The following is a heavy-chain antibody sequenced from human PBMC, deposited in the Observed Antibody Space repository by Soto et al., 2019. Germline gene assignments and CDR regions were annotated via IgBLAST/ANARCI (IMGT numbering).Heavy chain of an antibody. J-gene: IGHJ4*02. CDR1: GFTFSSYA. D-gene: IGHD5-18*01. CDR2: ISYDGSNK. CDR3: ARDEYSYGYGHFDY. V-gene: IGHV3-30-3*01. Sequence: GGSLRLSCAASGFTFSSYAMHWVRQAPGKGLEWVAVISYDGSNKYYADSVKGRFTISRDNSKNTLYLQMNSLRAEDTAVYYCARDEYSYGYGHFDYWGQGTLVTVSS.